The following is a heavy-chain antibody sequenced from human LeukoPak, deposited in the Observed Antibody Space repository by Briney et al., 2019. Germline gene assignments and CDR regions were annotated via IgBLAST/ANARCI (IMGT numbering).Heavy chain of an antibody. D-gene: IGHD5-12*01. J-gene: IGHJ3*02. Sequence: PGGSLRLSCAASGFTFSSYAMHWVRQAPGKGLEYVSAISSNGGSTYYANSVKGRFTISRDNSKNTLYLQMGSLRAEDMAVYYCARASRPYSGYDRGAFDIWGQETMVTVSS. CDR1: GFTFSSYA. V-gene: IGHV3-64*01. CDR3: ARASRPYSGYDRGAFDI. CDR2: ISSNGGST.